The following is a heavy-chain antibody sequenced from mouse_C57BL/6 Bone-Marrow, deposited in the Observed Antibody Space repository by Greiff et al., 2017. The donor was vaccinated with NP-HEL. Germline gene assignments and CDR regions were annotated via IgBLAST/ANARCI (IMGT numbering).Heavy chain of an antibody. V-gene: IGHV5-9*01. CDR3: ARPPSHYYGSSPYYFDY. J-gene: IGHJ2*01. CDR1: GFTFSSYT. Sequence: EVMLVESGGGLVKPGGSLKLSCAASGFTFSSYTMSWVRQTPEKRLEWVATISGGGGNTYYPDSVTGRFTISRDNAKNTLYLQMISLRSEDTALYDGARPPSHYYGSSPYYFDYWGKGTTLTVSS. CDR2: ISGGGGNT. D-gene: IGHD1-1*01.